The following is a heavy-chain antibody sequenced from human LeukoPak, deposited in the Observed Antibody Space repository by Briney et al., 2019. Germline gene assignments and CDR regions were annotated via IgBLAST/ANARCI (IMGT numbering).Heavy chain of an antibody. D-gene: IGHD6-19*01. CDR2: ISSSSSYI. Sequence: GGSLRLSCAASGFTFSSYSMNWVRQAPGKGLEWVSSISSSSSYIYYADSVKGRFTISRDNAKNSLYLQMNSLRAEDTAVYYCARDLKVAVAGTYHYYYYGMDVWGQGTTVTVSS. CDR3: ARDLKVAVAGTYHYYYYGMDV. V-gene: IGHV3-21*01. J-gene: IGHJ6*02. CDR1: GFTFSSYS.